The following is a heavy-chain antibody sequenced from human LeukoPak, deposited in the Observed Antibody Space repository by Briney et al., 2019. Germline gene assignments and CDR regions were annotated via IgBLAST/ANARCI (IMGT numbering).Heavy chain of an antibody. Sequence: GGSLRLSCAASGFTFSTYWMSWVRQAPGKGLEWIGHIKRKTDGGTTSYAAPVKGRFSISRDDSKNTLYLQMNSLKTEDTAVYYCSLYISSGGGWFDYWGQGTLATVSS. J-gene: IGHJ4*02. CDR3: SLYISSGGGWFDY. CDR2: IKRKTDGGTT. D-gene: IGHD6-6*01. V-gene: IGHV3-15*01. CDR1: GFTFSTYW.